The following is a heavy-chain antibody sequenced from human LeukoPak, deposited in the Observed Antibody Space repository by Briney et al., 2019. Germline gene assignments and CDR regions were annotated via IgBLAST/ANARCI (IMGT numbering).Heavy chain of an antibody. D-gene: IGHD5-18*01. Sequence: SETLSLTCTVSGGSISSSSYCWGWIRQPPGKGLEWIGSVCYSGSTYYNPSLKSRVTISVDTSKNQFSLKLSSVTAADTAVYYCARQYSGDSRSPFFDDRGQGTLVTVSS. CDR1: GGSISSSSYC. J-gene: IGHJ4*02. CDR3: ARQYSGDSRSPFFDD. V-gene: IGHV4-39*01. CDR2: VCYSGST.